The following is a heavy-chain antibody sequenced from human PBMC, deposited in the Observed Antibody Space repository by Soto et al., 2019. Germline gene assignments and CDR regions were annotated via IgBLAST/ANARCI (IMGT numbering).Heavy chain of an antibody. CDR3: AREDIVVVVAATDDAFDI. CDR2: INPNSGGT. D-gene: IGHD2-15*01. J-gene: IGHJ3*02. V-gene: IGHV1-2*02. CDR1: GYTFTGYY. Sequence: ASVKVSCKASGYTFTGYYMHWVRQAPGQGLEWMGWINPNSGGTNYAQKFQGRVTMTRDTSISTAYMELSRLRSDDTAVYYCAREDIVVVVAATDDAFDIWGQGTMVTVSS.